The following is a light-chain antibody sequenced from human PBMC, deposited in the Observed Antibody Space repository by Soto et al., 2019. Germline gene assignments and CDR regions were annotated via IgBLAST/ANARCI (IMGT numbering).Light chain of an antibody. V-gene: IGLV2-8*01. CDR2: EVT. J-gene: IGLJ1*01. CDR3: ASYAGTRLFV. Sequence: QSVLTQPPSASGSPGQSLTTSCTGTSSGVGFYNFVSWYQQRPGKAPKLVIYEVTKRPSGVPDRFSGSKSGSTASLTVSGLQADDEADYYCASYAGTRLFVFGSGTKVTVL. CDR1: SSGVGFYNF.